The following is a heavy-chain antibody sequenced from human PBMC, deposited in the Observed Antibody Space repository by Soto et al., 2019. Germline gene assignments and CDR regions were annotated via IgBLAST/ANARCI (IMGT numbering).Heavy chain of an antibody. Sequence: EVQLVESGGGLVQPGGSPRLSCAASGFTLSNNWMHWVRQAPGEGLVWVSRINIDGSRTTYADSVKGRFTISRDHAKNTLYLQMDSLRVEDTALYYCARDFAGRDDYWGQGTLVTVSS. D-gene: IGHD2-15*01. J-gene: IGHJ4*02. CDR1: GFTLSNNW. V-gene: IGHV3-74*03. CDR3: ARDFAGRDDY. CDR2: INIDGSRT.